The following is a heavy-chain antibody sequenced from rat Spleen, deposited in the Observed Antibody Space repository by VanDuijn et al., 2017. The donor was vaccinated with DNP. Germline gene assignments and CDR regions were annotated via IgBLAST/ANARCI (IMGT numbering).Heavy chain of an antibody. Sequence: EVQLVESGGGPVQPGRSLKLSCVASGFIFSNYWMTWIRQAPGKGLEWVASISSTGDNTYYSYSVKGRFTISRDNAKNTQYLQMDSLRSEDTATYYCARGGDGYDYWGQGVMVTVSS. CDR2: ISSTGDNT. CDR3: ARGGDGYDY. CDR1: GFIFSNYW. D-gene: IGHD1-12*03. V-gene: IGHV5-31*01. J-gene: IGHJ2*01.